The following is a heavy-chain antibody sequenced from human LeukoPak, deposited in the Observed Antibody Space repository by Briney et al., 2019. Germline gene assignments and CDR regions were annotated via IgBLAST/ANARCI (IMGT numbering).Heavy chain of an antibody. D-gene: IGHD3-22*01. J-gene: IGHJ4*02. CDR1: GFTVSSNY. V-gene: IGHV3-53*01. CDR3: AFDSSGPDYYFDY. Sequence: GGSLRLSCAASGFTVSSNYMSWVRQAPGKGLEWVSVIYSGGSTYYADSVKGRFTISRDNSRNTLYLQMNSLRAEDTAVYYCAFDSSGPDYYFDYWGQGTLVTVSS. CDR2: IYSGGST.